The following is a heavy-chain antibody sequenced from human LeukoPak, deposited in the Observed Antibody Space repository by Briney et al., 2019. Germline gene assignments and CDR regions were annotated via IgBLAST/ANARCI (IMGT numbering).Heavy chain of an antibody. CDR2: IYSGGST. J-gene: IGHJ6*02. CDR3: ARCSSSGWYPLGYYYYGMDV. D-gene: IGHD6-19*01. CDR1: GFTVSSNY. V-gene: IGHV3-53*01. Sequence: GSLRLSCAASGFTVSSNYMSWVRQAPGKGLEWVSVIYSGGSTYYADSVKGRFTISRDNSKNTLYLQMNSLRAEDTAVYYCARCSSSGWYPLGYYYYGMDVWGQGTTVTVSS.